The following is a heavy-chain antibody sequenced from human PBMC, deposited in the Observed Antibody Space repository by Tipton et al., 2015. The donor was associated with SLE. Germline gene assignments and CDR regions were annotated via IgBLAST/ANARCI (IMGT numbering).Heavy chain of an antibody. CDR3: ARELPDYYDSSGYFQH. CDR2: GYHSGTP. D-gene: IGHD3-22*01. Sequence: TLSLTCDVSAYSIRSAYYWGWIRQPPGKGLEWIASGYHSGTPYYNPSLKSRVTISVDMSKNQFSLKLNSVTAADTAVYYCARELPDYYDSSGYFQHWGQGTLVTVSS. V-gene: IGHV4-38-2*02. J-gene: IGHJ1*01. CDR1: AYSIRSAYY.